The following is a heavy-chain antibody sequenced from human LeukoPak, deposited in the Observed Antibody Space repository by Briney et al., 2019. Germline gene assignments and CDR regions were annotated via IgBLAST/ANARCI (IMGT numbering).Heavy chain of an antibody. CDR1: GGSLSGYY. D-gene: IGHD2-15*01. CDR3: ARGHPGLLSARRLFDLNLRAFDY. Sequence: SETLSLTCAVYGGSLSGYYWSWIRQPPGKGLEWIGEINHSGSTNYNPSLKSRVTISVDTSKNQFSLKLSSVTAADTAVYYCARGHPGLLSARRLFDLNLRAFDYWGQGTLVTVSS. CDR2: INHSGST. J-gene: IGHJ4*02. V-gene: IGHV4-34*01.